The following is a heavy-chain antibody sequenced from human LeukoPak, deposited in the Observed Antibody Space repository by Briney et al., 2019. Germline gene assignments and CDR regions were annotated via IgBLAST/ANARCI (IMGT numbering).Heavy chain of an antibody. V-gene: IGHV4-39*07. D-gene: IGHD3-9*01. J-gene: IGHJ5*02. CDR1: GGSISTSNYY. CDR2: IFYSGST. Sequence: SETLSLTCTVSGGSISTSNYYWGWIRQPPGKGLEWIGNIFYSGSTYYSPSLKSRVTISLDTSRNQFSLKLSSVTAADTAVYYCAKTGHVLRYFDWLFWFDPWGQGTLVTVSS. CDR3: AKTGHVLRYFDWLFWFDP.